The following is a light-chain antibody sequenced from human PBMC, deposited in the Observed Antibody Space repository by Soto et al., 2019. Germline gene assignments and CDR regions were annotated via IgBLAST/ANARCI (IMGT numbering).Light chain of an antibody. Sequence: QSVLTQPPSVSGAPGQRVTISCTGSFFNIGAGYDVHWYQQLPETAPKLLIYNNNQRSSGVSDRFSGSKSGASASLAISGLHSEDEGHYFCAAWDDSRNGPQFGGGTKLTVL. CDR2: NNN. V-gene: IGLV1-40*01. CDR1: FFNIGAGYD. CDR3: AAWDDSRNGPQ. J-gene: IGLJ3*02.